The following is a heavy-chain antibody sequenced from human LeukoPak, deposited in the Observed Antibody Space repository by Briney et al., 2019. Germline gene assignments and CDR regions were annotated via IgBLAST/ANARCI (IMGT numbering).Heavy chain of an antibody. D-gene: IGHD1-26*01. Sequence: PSGTLSLTCAVSGGSISSNSWWSWVRQPPGKGLEGIGYIFYSGSTNYNPSLKSRVTIVVDTSKNQFSLKLRSVTAADTAVYYCAKEDSGNYYDPGAFDIWGQGTMVTVSS. J-gene: IGHJ3*02. CDR3: AKEDSGNYYDPGAFDI. CDR2: IFYSGST. CDR1: GGSISSNSW. V-gene: IGHV4-4*02.